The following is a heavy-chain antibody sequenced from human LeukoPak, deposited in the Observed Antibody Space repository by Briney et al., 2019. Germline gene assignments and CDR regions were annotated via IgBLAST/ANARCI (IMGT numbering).Heavy chain of an antibody. CDR3: ARLHPLRRGHYYYYMDV. V-gene: IGHV4-34*01. Sequence: PSETLSLTCAVYGGSFSGYYWNWIRQPPGEGLEWIGEINHSGSTNYNPSLKSRVTISVDTSKNQFSLKLSSVTAADTAVYYCARLHPLRRGHYYYYMDVWGKGTTVTVSS. CDR2: INHSGST. D-gene: IGHD4-17*01. CDR1: GGSFSGYY. J-gene: IGHJ6*03.